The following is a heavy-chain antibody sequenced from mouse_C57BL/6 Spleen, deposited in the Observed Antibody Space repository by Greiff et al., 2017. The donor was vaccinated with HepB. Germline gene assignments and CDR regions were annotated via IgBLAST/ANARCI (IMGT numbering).Heavy chain of an antibody. V-gene: IGHV5-4*01. CDR2: ISDGGSYT. J-gene: IGHJ1*03. CDR1: GFTFSSYA. Sequence: EVKVEESGGGLVKPGGSLKLSCAASGFTFSSYAMSWVRQTPEKRLEWVATISDGGSYTYYPDNVKGRFTISRDNAKNNLYLQMSHLKSEDTAMYYCARETPGWYFDVWGTGTTVTVSS. CDR3: ARETPGWYFDV.